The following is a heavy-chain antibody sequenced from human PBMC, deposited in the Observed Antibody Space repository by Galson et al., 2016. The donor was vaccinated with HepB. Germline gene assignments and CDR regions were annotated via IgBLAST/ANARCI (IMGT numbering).Heavy chain of an antibody. V-gene: IGHV3-23*01. CDR3: ARTMGRGKYATDY. J-gene: IGHJ4*02. CDR2: ISGSAITT. Sequence: SLRLSCAASGFTFSSYAMSWVRQAPGKGLEWVSSISGSAITTYYADSVKGRFTISRDSSTNTLYLHMNSLRAEDTAIYYCARTMGRGKYATDYWGQGTLVTVSA. CDR1: GFTFSSYA. D-gene: IGHD3-10*01.